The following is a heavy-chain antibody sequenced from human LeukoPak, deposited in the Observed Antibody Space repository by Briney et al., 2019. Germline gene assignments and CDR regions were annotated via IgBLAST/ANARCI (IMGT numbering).Heavy chain of an antibody. CDR1: GFTFSSYA. Sequence: GGSLRLSCAASGFTFSSYAMHWVRQAPGKGLEWVAVISYDGNIKYYTDSVKGRFTISRDNSKNTLYLQMNSLRAQDTAVYYCARDYLMGGTTGKAFDIWGQGTMVTVSS. CDR3: ARDYLMGGTTGKAFDI. D-gene: IGHD1-26*01. V-gene: IGHV3-30*04. J-gene: IGHJ3*02. CDR2: ISYDGNIK.